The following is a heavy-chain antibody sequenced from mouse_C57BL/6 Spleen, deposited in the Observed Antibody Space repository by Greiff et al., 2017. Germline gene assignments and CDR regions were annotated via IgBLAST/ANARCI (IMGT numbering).Heavy chain of an antibody. CDR1: GYTFTDYE. CDR2: IDPETGGT. V-gene: IGHV1-15*01. D-gene: IGHD2-3*01. J-gene: IGHJ1*03. Sequence: VKLQESGAELVRPGASVTLSCKASGYTFTDYEMHWVKQTPVHGLEWIGAIDPETGGTAYNQKFKGKAIMTAEKSSSTAYMELRSLTSEDSAVYYCTGWLLPYFDVWGTGTTVTVSS. CDR3: TGWLLPYFDV.